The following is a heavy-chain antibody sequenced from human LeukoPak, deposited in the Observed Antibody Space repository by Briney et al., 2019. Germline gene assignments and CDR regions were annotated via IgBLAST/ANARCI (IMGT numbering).Heavy chain of an antibody. CDR1: GYTFTSYY. D-gene: IGHD3-10*01. J-gene: IGHJ2*01. CDR2: INPNSGGT. V-gene: IGHV1-2*02. CDR3: ARESLPDGSGSLPQDWYFDL. Sequence: ASVKVSCKASGYTFTSYYMHWVRQAPGQGLEWMGWINPNSGGTNYAQKFQGRVTMTRDTSISTAYMELSRLRSDDTAVYYCARESLPDGSGSLPQDWYFDLWGRGTLVTVSS.